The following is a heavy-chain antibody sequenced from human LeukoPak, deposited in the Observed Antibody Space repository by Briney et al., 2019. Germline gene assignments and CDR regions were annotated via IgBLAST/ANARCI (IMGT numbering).Heavy chain of an antibody. J-gene: IGHJ4*02. CDR1: GFTFSSYA. CDR3: AKGELPNDYFDY. V-gene: IGHV3-23*01. Sequence: GGSLRLSCAASGFTFSSYAMSWVRQASGKGLEWVSAISGSGGSAYYADSVKGRFTISRDNSKNTLYLQMNSLRAEDTAVYYCAKGELPNDYFDYWGQGTLVTVSS. D-gene: IGHD1-26*01. CDR2: ISGSGGSA.